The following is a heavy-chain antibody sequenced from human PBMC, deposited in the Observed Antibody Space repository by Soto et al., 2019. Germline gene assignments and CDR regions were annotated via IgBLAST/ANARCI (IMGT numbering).Heavy chain of an antibody. CDR3: ARSACGYIVLVPADYNYGMDV. Sequence: QVQLQESGPGLVKPSETLSLTCIVSGGSVSSGSYYWSWIRQPPGKGLEWIGYIYYSGSTNYNPSLKSRVTISVDTSKKQFSLKLSSVTAAGTAVYFCARSACGYIVLVPADYNYGMDVWGQWTTVTVSS. D-gene: IGHD2-2*01. J-gene: IGHJ6*02. CDR2: IYYSGST. CDR1: GGSVSSGSYY. V-gene: IGHV4-61*01.